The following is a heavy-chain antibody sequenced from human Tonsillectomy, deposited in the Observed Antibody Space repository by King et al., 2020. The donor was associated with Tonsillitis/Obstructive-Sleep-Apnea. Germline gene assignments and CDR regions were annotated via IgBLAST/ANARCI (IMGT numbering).Heavy chain of an antibody. Sequence: DVQLVESGGGLVQPGGSLRLSCAASGFTVSSTYMSWVRQAPGKGLEWASIVYYDGSTYYADSVRGRFTIPRHNSKNTLYLQMNSLTAEDTAVYYCARVGMSPAGVDCWGQGTLVTVSS. CDR2: VYYDGST. V-gene: IGHV3-53*04. CDR3: ARVGMSPAGVDC. CDR1: GFTVSSTY. D-gene: IGHD1-26*01. J-gene: IGHJ4*02.